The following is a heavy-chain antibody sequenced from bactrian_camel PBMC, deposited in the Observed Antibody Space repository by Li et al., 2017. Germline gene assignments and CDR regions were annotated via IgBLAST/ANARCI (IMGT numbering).Heavy chain of an antibody. Sequence: HVQLVESGGNLAQPGGSLTLSCVGSGYRFSEHSMYWVRQTPGKGFEWVSSIAGFRFGGGRTDYADSVKGRFTISKDNGNNTLYLQMDRLKPEDTAMYYRVAEHPRRKYGYLSCPDQLVKSNFGYWGQGTQVTVS. D-gene: IGHD5*01. CDR1: GYRFSEHS. CDR3: VAEHPRRKYGYLSCPDQLVKSNFGY. V-gene: IGHV3S1*01. J-gene: IGHJ6*01. CDR2: IAGFRFGGGRT.